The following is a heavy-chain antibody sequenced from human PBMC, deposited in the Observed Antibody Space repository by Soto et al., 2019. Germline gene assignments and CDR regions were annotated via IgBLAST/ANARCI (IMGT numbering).Heavy chain of an antibody. CDR3: ARGSGIAVAGLSDY. CDR1: GYTFTSYG. CDR2: ISTYNDNT. D-gene: IGHD6-19*01. J-gene: IGHJ4*02. Sequence: QVRLVQSGAEVKKPGASVKVSCKASGYTFTSYGINWVRQAPGQGLEWMGWISTYNDNTYYAQKFQGRVTMTTDTSTSTAYMELRSLTADNTAVYYCARGSGIAVAGLSDYWGQGTLVTVSS. V-gene: IGHV1-18*01.